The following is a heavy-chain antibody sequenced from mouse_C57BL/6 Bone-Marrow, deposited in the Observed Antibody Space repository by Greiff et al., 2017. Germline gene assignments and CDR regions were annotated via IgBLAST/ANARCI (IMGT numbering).Heavy chain of an antibody. CDR2: IDPSDSYT. CDR3: ARERSYYSNYDFDY. CDR1: GYTFTSYW. D-gene: IGHD2-5*01. Sequence: QVQLQQPGAELVMPGASVKLSCKASGYTFTSYWMHWVKQRPGQGLEWIGEIDPSDSYTNYNQTFKGKSTLTVDNSSSTAYMQLSSLTSEDSAVYYCARERSYYSNYDFDYWGQGTTLTVSS. V-gene: IGHV1-69*01. J-gene: IGHJ2*01.